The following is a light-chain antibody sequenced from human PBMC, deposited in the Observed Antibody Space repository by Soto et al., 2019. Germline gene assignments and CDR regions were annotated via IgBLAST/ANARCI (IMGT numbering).Light chain of an antibody. J-gene: IGKJ1*01. CDR3: QKYGTFWT. CDR2: NAS. Sequence: EIVLTQSPATLSLSPGERAILSCRASQSVSTFLAWFQQKPGQPPRLLIYNASNRTTGIPARFSGSGSGTDFTLTISSLEPDDFAVYYCQKYGTFWTFGQGTKVDI. CDR1: QSVSTF. V-gene: IGKV3-11*01.